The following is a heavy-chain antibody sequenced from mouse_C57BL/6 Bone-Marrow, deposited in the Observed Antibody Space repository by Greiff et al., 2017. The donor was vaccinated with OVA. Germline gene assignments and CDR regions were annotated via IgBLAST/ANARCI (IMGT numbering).Heavy chain of an antibody. CDR1: GYTFTSYW. J-gene: IGHJ4*01. Sequence: QVQLKQPGAELVMPGASVKLSCKASGYTFTSYWMHWVKQRPGQGLEWIGEIDPSDSYTNYNQKFKGKSTLTVDKSSSTAYMQLSSLTSEDSAVYYCARSDGYYVYYAMDDWGQGTSVTVSS. D-gene: IGHD2-3*01. CDR2: IDPSDSYT. CDR3: ARSDGYYVYYAMDD. V-gene: IGHV1-69*01.